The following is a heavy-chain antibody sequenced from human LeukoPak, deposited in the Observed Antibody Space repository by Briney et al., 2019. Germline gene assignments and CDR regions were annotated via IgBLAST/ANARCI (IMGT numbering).Heavy chain of an antibody. CDR3: ARDRDYSNTERGFDY. CDR2: INPNSGET. V-gene: IGHV1-2*02. Sequence: ASVKVSCRTSGYTFTDYYIHWVRQAPGQGLEWMGWINPNSGETKYAQKFQGRVNMTGDTSISTAYMELSRLTSDDTAVYYCARDRDYSNTERGFDYWGQGTLVTVSS. J-gene: IGHJ4*02. CDR1: GYTFTDYY. D-gene: IGHD4-11*01.